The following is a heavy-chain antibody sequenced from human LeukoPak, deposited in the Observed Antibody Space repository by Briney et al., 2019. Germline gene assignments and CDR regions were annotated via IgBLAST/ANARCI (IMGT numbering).Heavy chain of an antibody. Sequence: GGSLRLSCAASGFTFSSYTMNWVRQAPGKGLEWVSFISTSSNYIYYADSVKGRFTISRDNAKNSLYLQMNSLRAEDTAVYYCAKGTTLVNELSNWGQGTLVTVSS. CDR3: AKGTTLVNELSN. J-gene: IGHJ4*02. V-gene: IGHV3-21*01. CDR2: ISTSSNYI. CDR1: GFTFSSYT. D-gene: IGHD4-11*01.